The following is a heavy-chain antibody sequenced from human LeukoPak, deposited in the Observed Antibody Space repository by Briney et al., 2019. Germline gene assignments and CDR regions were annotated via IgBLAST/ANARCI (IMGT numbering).Heavy chain of an antibody. CDR2: IIPIFGTA. J-gene: IGHJ5*02. V-gene: IGHV1-69*01. CDR1: GGTFSSYA. Sequence: ASVKVSCKASGGTFSSYAISWVRQAPGQGLEWMGGIIPIFGTANYAQKFQGRVTITADESTSTAYMELSSLRSEDTAVYYCARGGYDFGAETGFDPWGQGTLVIVSS. D-gene: IGHD3-3*01. CDR3: ARGGYDFGAETGFDP.